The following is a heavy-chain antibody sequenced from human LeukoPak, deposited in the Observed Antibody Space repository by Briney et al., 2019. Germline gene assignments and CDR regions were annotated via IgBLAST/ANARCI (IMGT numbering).Heavy chain of an antibody. D-gene: IGHD3-22*01. CDR2: ISAYNGNT. CDR1: GYTFTSYG. J-gene: IGHJ4*02. CDR3: ARNSGTVITTDYFDY. V-gene: IGHV1-18*01. Sequence: VSVKVSCKASGYTFTSYGVSWVRQAPGQGLEWMGWISAYNGNTNYAQKLQGRVTMTTDTSTSTAYMELRSLRSDDTAVYYCARNSGTVITTDYFDYWGQGTLVTVSS.